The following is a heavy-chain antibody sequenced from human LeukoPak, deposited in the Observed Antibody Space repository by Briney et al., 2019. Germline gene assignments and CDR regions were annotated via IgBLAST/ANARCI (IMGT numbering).Heavy chain of an antibody. D-gene: IGHD3-10*01. CDR1: GFTFSIYD. CDR3: ARVGAIYYYGSGSYIFDY. CDR2: IDTAGDT. V-gene: IGHV3-13*01. Sequence: PGGSLRLSCAASGFTFSIYDMHWVRQASGKGLEWVSGIDTAGDTYYPGSVKGRFTISRENAKNSLYLQMNSLRAGDTAVYYCARVGAIYYYGSGSYIFDYWGQGTLVTVSS. J-gene: IGHJ4*02.